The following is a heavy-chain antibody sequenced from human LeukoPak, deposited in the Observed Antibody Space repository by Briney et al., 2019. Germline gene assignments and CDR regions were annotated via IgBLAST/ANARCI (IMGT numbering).Heavy chain of an antibody. V-gene: IGHV3-30*18. D-gene: IGHD4-17*01. CDR3: ANYGDYQYFDY. Sequence: GGSLRLSCAASGFTFINYGMHWVRQAPGKGLEWVAVITYDGTNKYYADSVKGRFTISRDNSKNTLYLQMNSLKTDDTAVYYCANYGDYQYFDYWGQGTPVTVSS. CDR2: ITYDGTNK. J-gene: IGHJ4*02. CDR1: GFTFINYG.